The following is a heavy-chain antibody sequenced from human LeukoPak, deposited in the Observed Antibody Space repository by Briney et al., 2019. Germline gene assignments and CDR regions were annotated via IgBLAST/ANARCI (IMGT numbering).Heavy chain of an antibody. CDR2: ISSGSGFM. V-gene: IGHV3-21*06. Sequence: TTGGSLRLSCAASGFTFSNYNMNWVRQAPGRGLEWVSSISSGSGFMYYADSVKGRFTISRDNAKNSLYLQMNSLRAEDTGVYYCATGGSLTNQRKWFDPWGQGTLVTVSS. J-gene: IGHJ5*02. D-gene: IGHD4-11*01. CDR3: ATGGSLTNQRKWFDP. CDR1: GFTFSNYN.